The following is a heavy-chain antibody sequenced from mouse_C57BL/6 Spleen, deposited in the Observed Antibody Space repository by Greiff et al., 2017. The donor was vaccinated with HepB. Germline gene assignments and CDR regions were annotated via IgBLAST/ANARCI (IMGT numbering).Heavy chain of an antibody. CDR3: ARGGSSYPAWFAY. Sequence: EVKLMESGGGLVQPGGSLKLSCAASGFTFSDYYMYWVRQTPEKRLEWVAYISNGGGSTYYPDTVKGRFTISRDNAKNTLYLQMSRLKSEDTAMYYCARGGSSYPAWFAYWGQGTLVTVSA. J-gene: IGHJ3*01. V-gene: IGHV5-12*01. D-gene: IGHD1-1*01. CDR2: ISNGGGST. CDR1: GFTFSDYY.